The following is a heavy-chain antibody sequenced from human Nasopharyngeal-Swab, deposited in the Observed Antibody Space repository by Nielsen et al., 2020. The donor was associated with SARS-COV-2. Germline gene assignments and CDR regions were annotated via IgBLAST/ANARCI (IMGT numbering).Heavy chain of an antibody. CDR3: AKAPGYSSSWYGSDWFDP. CDR1: GFTFSSYA. V-gene: IGHV3-23*01. CDR2: ISGSGGST. Sequence: LSCAASGFTFSSYAMSWVRQAPGKGLEWVSAISGSGGSTYYADSVKGRFTISRDNSKNTLYLQMNSLRAEDTAVYYCAKAPGYSSSWYGSDWFDPWGQGTLVTVSS. J-gene: IGHJ5*02. D-gene: IGHD6-13*01.